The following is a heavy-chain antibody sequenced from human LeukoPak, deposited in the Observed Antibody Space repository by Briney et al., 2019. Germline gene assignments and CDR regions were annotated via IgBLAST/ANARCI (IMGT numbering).Heavy chain of an antibody. CDR2: VYYGGSS. Sequence: SETLSLTCAVSGASINDFYWTWIRQPPGKGLEWIGYVYYGGSSNYNPSLKSRVSMSVDTSKNQFSLTLTSVTVADTAFYYCARGGIRGYSAFDNLDFWGLGTHVIVSS. J-gene: IGHJ4*02. D-gene: IGHD5-12*01. CDR1: GASINDFY. V-gene: IGHV4-59*01. CDR3: ARGGIRGYSAFDNLDF.